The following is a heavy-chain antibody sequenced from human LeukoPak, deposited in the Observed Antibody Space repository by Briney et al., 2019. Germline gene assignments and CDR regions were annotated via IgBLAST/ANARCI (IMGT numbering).Heavy chain of an antibody. CDR3: ARGVPYASWSGPHYSDY. V-gene: IGHV3-7*02. Sequence: GGSLRLSCAASGFTFSIYWMSWVRQAPGKGLEWVANIKQDGSQKYYVDSVKGRFSISRDNAKNSLYLQMNSLRAEDTAVYYCARGVPYASWSGPHYSDYWGQGTLVTVSS. CDR1: GFTFSIYW. CDR2: IKQDGSQK. D-gene: IGHD3-3*01. J-gene: IGHJ4*02.